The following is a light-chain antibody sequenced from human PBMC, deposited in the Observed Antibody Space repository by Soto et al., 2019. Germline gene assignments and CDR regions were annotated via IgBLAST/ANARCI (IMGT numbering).Light chain of an antibody. CDR3: LQHNTFPLT. J-gene: IGKJ4*01. Sequence: DIQMTQSPSSVSASVGDRVTITCRASERINTYLAWYQQQPGKAPKLLIYAASSLQSGVPSRFGGSGSGTEFTLTISNLQPEDFATYYCLQHNTFPLTFGGGTKVDIK. CDR2: AAS. V-gene: IGKV1-12*01. CDR1: ERINTY.